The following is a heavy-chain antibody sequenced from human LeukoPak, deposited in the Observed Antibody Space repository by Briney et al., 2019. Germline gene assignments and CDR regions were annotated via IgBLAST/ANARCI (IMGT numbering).Heavy chain of an antibody. Sequence: GESLKISCKGSGYSFTNYWIGWVRQMPGKGLEWMGIIYPGDSDTRYSPSFQGQVTISADKSISTAYLQWSSLKASDTAMYYCARRVDRSGDSCEYFDYWGQGTLVTVSS. V-gene: IGHV5-51*01. CDR1: GYSFTNYW. CDR2: IYPGDSDT. CDR3: ARRVDRSGDSCEYFDY. D-gene: IGHD3-22*01. J-gene: IGHJ4*02.